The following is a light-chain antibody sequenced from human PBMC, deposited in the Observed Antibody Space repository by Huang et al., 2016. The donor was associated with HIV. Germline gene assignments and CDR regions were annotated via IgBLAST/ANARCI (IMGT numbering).Light chain of an antibody. CDR2: GAS. J-gene: IGKJ1*01. V-gene: IGKV3-20*01. Sequence: EMVLTQSPGTLSLSPGERATLSCSASQSVSSRDLAWYQQKPGQAPRLLISGASSRATGIPDRFSGSWSGTDFTLTISRLEPEDVAVYYCQQYGSSPGTFGQGTKVEIK. CDR1: QSVSSRD. CDR3: QQYGSSPGT.